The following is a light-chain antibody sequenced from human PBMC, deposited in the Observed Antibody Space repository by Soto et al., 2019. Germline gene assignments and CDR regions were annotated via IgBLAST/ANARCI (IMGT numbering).Light chain of an antibody. CDR2: GAS. V-gene: IGKV3-15*01. J-gene: IGKJ3*01. CDR1: QSVSSN. CDR3: QQLYSYPFT. Sequence: EIVMTQSPATLSVSPGERATLSCRASQSVSSNLAWYQQKPGQAPRLLIYGASTRATGIPARFSGSGSGTEFTLTISSLQPEDFATYYCQQLYSYPFTFGPGTKVDVK.